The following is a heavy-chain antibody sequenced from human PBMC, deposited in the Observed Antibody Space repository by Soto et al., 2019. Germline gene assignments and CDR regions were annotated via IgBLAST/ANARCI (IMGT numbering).Heavy chain of an antibody. Sequence: QAQLVQSGAEVKKPGASVKVSCKASGYIFSTYGITWVRQAPGQGLEWMGWISGYNGNTDDGQKLQGSVSMTIDSSKSTAYMDLGSLRSDDTAGYYWAKAEAYSTIWYGIGVWGQGTTVIVSS. CDR3: AKAEAYSTIWYGIGV. CDR2: ISGYNGNT. CDR1: GYIFSTYG. J-gene: IGHJ6*02. D-gene: IGHD2-2*01. V-gene: IGHV1-18*01.